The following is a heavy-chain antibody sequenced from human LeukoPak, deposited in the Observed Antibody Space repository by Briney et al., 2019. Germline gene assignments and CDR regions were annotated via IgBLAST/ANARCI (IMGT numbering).Heavy chain of an antibody. V-gene: IGHV3-53*01. D-gene: IGHD1-26*01. J-gene: IGHJ4*02. Sequence: GGSLRLSCAASGFTVSSNYMSWVRQAPGKGLEWVSFIYSGGSTYYADSVKGRFTISRDNSKNTLYLQMNSLRAEDTAVYYCARVGSQATFDYWGQGTLVTVSS. CDR3: ARVGSQATFDY. CDR1: GFTVSSNY. CDR2: IYSGGST.